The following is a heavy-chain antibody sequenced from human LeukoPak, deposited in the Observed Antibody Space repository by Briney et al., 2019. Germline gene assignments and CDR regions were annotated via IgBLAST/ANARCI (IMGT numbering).Heavy chain of an antibody. D-gene: IGHD6-13*01. CDR3: ARGVYIAAAQYGY. Sequence: AETLSLTCTVSGGSISSYYWSWIRQPPGKGLVWIGYIYYSGTTNYNPSLKSRVTISVDTSKNQFSLKLSSVNAADTAVYYCARGVYIAAAQYGYWGQGTLVTVSS. J-gene: IGHJ4*02. CDR2: IYYSGTT. CDR1: GGSISSYY. V-gene: IGHV4-59*01.